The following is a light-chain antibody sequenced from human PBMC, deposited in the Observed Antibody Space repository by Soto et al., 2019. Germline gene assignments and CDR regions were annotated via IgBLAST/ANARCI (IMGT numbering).Light chain of an antibody. Sequence: DIQMTQSPSSLSASVGDRVTITCRASQSISSYLNLYQQKPGKAPKLLIYAASSLQSGVPSRFSCSGSGTDFTLTISSLQPEDFATYYCQQSYSTPQYTFGPGTKLEIK. J-gene: IGKJ2*01. V-gene: IGKV1-39*01. CDR1: QSISSY. CDR2: AAS. CDR3: QQSYSTPQYT.